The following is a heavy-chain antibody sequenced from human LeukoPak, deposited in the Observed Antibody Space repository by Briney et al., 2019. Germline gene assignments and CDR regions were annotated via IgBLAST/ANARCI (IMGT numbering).Heavy chain of an antibody. CDR3: ARGYDDSSGRPRYFDY. J-gene: IGHJ4*02. Sequence: PGGSLRLSCAASGFTFSSYGMHWVRQAPGKGLEWVAVIWYDGSNKYYADSVKGRFTISRDNSKNTLYLQMNSLRAEDTAVYYCARGYDDSSGRPRYFDYWGQGTLVTVSS. CDR2: IWYDGSNK. D-gene: IGHD3-22*01. CDR1: GFTFSSYG. V-gene: IGHV3-33*01.